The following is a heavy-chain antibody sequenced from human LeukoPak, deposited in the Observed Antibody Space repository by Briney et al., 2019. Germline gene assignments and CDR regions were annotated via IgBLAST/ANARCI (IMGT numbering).Heavy chain of an antibody. CDR3: ANTKQFEY. Sequence: PGGSLRLSCAASGFTFSSYNMNWVRQALGKGLEWVSSITSSSSSIYYADSVKGRFTISRDNAKNSLYLQMNSLRAEDTAVYYCANTKQFEYWGQGTLVTVSS. D-gene: IGHD1-1*01. V-gene: IGHV3-21*01. CDR1: GFTFSSYN. CDR2: ITSSSSSI. J-gene: IGHJ4*02.